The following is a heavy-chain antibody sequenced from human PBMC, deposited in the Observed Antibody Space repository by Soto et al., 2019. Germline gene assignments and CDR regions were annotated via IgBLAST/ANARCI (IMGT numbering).Heavy chain of an antibody. J-gene: IGHJ4*02. Sequence: QVQLVQSGAEVKKPGASVKVSCKASGYTFTNYDINWVRQATGQGLEWMGWMKPNSGNTGYAQKYQGRVTMTGNTSISTAYIELSSLRSEDTAVYYCARPLRYCSSTSCQYYFDYWGQGTLVTVSS. V-gene: IGHV1-8*01. CDR2: MKPNSGNT. CDR3: ARPLRYCSSTSCQYYFDY. CDR1: GYTFTNYD. D-gene: IGHD2-2*01.